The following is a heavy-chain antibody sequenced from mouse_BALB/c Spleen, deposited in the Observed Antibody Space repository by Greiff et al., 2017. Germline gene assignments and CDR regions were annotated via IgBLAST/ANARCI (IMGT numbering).Heavy chain of an antibody. CDR1: GYTFTSYW. Sequence: QVQLQQSGAELAKPGASVKMSCKASGYTFTSYWMHWVKQRPGQGLEWIGYINPSTGYTEYNQKFKDKATLTADKSSSTAYTQLSSLTSEDSAVYYCARNYFAYWGQGTLVTVSA. D-gene: IGHD1-1*02. CDR2: INPSTGYT. V-gene: IGHV1-7*01. CDR3: ARNYFAY. J-gene: IGHJ3*01.